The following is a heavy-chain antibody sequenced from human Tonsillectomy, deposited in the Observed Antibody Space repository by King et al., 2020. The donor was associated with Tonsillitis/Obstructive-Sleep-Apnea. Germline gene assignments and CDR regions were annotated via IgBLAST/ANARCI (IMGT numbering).Heavy chain of an antibody. Sequence: VQLQQWGAGLLKPSETLSLTCAVYGGSFSGYYWSWIRQPPGKGLEWIGEINHSGSTNHNPSLKSRVTISVDTSKNQFSLKLSSVTAADTAVYYCAGGVPAAIHDYYYYYMDVWGKGTTVTVSS. CDR1: GGSFSGYY. J-gene: IGHJ6*03. V-gene: IGHV4-34*01. D-gene: IGHD2-2*02. CDR3: AGGVPAAIHDYYYYYMDV. CDR2: INHSGST.